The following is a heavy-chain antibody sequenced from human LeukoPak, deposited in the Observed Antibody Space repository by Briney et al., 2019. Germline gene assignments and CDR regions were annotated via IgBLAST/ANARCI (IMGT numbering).Heavy chain of an antibody. D-gene: IGHD3-16*01. CDR3: ARDPTTEISVPYYFDE. Sequence: SETLSLTCAVYGGSFIGYHWNWIRQAPGKGLQWIGEVNHRGMTNYNPSLKSRVIISADTSKNQFSLKLKSVTAADTAMYYCARDPTTEISVPYYFDEWGQGPLVTVSS. V-gene: IGHV4-34*01. CDR2: VNHRGMT. J-gene: IGHJ4*02. CDR1: GGSFIGYH.